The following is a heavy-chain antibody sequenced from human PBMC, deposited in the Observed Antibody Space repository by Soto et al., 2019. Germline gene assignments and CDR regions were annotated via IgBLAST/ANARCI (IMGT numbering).Heavy chain of an antibody. CDR2: IIPIFGTA. D-gene: IGHD6-6*01. CDR3: ARDPDRYRRSSGVEDY. V-gene: IGHV1-69*12. CDR1: GGTFSSYA. J-gene: IGHJ4*02. Sequence: QVQLVQSGAEVKKPGSSVKVSCKASGGTFSSYAISWVRQAPGQGLEWMGGIIPIFGTANYAQKFQGRVTITADDSTSTAYMELSSLRSEDTAVYYCARDPDRYRRSSGVEDYWGQGTLVTVSS.